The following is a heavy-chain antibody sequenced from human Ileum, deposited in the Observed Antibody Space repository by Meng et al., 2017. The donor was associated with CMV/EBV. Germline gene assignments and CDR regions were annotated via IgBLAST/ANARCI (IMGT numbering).Heavy chain of an antibody. J-gene: IGHJ4*02. D-gene: IGHD1-26*01. CDR2: SSHSGNT. Sequence: QVQLHQGGAGLLKPSETLSLTFAVYSGSFSDFFWGWIRQPPGKGLEWIGESSHSGNTKYNPSLKSRVTISVDASKNQFSLNMRSVTAADTAVYYCARGRDFWWEMDYTGQGTLVTVSS. V-gene: IGHV4-34*01. CDR3: ARGRDFWWEMDY. CDR1: SGSFSDFF.